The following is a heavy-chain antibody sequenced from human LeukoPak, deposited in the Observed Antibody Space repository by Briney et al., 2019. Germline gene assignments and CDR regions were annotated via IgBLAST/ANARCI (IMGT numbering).Heavy chain of an antibody. Sequence: PGGSLRLSCAASGFTFSSYAMSWVRQAPGKGLEWVSAISGSGGSTYYADSVKGRFTISRDNSKNTLYLQMNSLRAEDTAVYYCAKDLYDSSRARYYFDYWGQGALVTVSS. CDR3: AKDLYDSSRARYYFDY. CDR2: ISGSGGST. J-gene: IGHJ4*02. D-gene: IGHD3-22*01. CDR1: GFTFSSYA. V-gene: IGHV3-23*01.